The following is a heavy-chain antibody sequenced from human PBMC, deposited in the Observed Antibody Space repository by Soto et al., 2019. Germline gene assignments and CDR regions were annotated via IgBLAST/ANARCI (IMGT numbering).Heavy chain of an antibody. CDR1: GYSFTSYW. D-gene: IGHD1-7*01. CDR2: IYPGDSDT. Sequence: GESLKISCKGSGYSFTSYWIGWVRQMPGKGLEWMGIIYPGDSDTRYSPSFQGQVTISADKSISTAYLQWSSLKASDTAMYYCARRGEATGTTTNYGMDVWGQGTTVTVSS. CDR3: ARRGEATGTTTNYGMDV. V-gene: IGHV5-51*01. J-gene: IGHJ6*02.